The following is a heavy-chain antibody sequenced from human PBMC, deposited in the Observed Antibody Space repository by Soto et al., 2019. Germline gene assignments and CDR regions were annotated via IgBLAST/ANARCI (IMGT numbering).Heavy chain of an antibody. CDR3: ARDSIAAGRSLDYFDY. J-gene: IGHJ4*02. Sequence: GGSLRLSCTGSGFTSGEYAMTWFRHAPGKGMEWVGFIRSKAYSGTTEYAASVKVRFTISRDDSKSIAYLQINSLKTEDTAVYYCARDSIAAGRSLDYFDYWAQG. V-gene: IGHV3-49*03. D-gene: IGHD6-13*01. CDR2: IRSKAYSGTT. CDR1: GFTSGEYA.